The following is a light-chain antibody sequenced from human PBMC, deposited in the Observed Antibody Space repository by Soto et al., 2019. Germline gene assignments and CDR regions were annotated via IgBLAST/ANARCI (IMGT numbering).Light chain of an antibody. J-gene: IGKJ4*01. Sequence: EIVMTQSPGTLSLSTGEGATLSCRASQSVDSNLAWYQQKPGQAPRLLFYGASTRPTGIPDRFSGSGSGTEFTLTISSLQSEDFAVYFCHQYDSWPLTFGGGTKVDIK. CDR3: HQYDSWPLT. CDR2: GAS. V-gene: IGKV3D-15*01. CDR1: QSVDSN.